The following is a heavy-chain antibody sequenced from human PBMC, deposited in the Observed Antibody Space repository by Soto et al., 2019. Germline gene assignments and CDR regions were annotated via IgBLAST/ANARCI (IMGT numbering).Heavy chain of an antibody. CDR3: ARDLVLRAAAGLIDY. CDR1: GYTFTSYG. CDR2: ISAYNGNT. J-gene: IGHJ4*02. V-gene: IGHV1-18*01. Sequence: GASVKVSCKASGYTFTSYGISWVRQAPGQGLEWMGWISAYNGNTNYAQKLQGRVTMTTDTSTSTAYMELRSLRSDDTAVYYCARDLVLRAAAGLIDYWGQGTLVTVSS. D-gene: IGHD6-13*01.